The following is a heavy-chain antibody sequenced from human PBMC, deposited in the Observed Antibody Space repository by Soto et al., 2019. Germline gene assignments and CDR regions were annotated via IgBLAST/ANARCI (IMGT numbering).Heavy chain of an antibody. CDR3: ATSLPLNYYMDV. J-gene: IGHJ6*03. V-gene: IGHV4-31*03. CDR1: GGSISSGGYY. CDR2: IYYSGST. Sequence: PSETLSLTCTVSGGSISSGGYYCSWIRQHPGKGLEWIGYIYYSGSTYYNPSLKSRVTISVDTSKNQFSLKLSSVTAADTAVYYCATSLPLNYYMDVWGKGTTVTVSS.